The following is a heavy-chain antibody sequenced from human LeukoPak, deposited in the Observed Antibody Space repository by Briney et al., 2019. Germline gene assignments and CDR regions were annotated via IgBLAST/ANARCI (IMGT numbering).Heavy chain of an antibody. CDR1: GFTFSSYA. D-gene: IGHD3-10*01. CDR3: AKDPSGAVYDAFDI. V-gene: IGHV3-30*02. J-gene: IGHJ3*02. CDR2: IRYDGSNK. Sequence: GGSLRLSCAASGFTFSSYAMSWVRQAPGKGLEWVAFIRYDGSNKYYADSVKGRFTISRDNSKNTLYVQMNSLRAEDTAVYYCAKDPSGAVYDAFDIWGQGTMVTVSS.